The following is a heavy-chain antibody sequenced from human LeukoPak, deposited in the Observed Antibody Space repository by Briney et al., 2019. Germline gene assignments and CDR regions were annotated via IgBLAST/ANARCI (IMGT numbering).Heavy chain of an antibody. V-gene: IGHV3-64*01. D-gene: IGHD5-12*01. CDR3: ARFSSAGSYHFDY. CDR1: GFTFSSYA. Sequence: GGSLRLSCAASGFTFSSYAMHWVRQAPGKGLEYVSAISSNGGSTYYANSVKGRFTISRDNSKNTLYLQMGSLRAEDMAVYYCARFSSAGSYHFDYWGQGTLVTVSS. CDR2: ISSNGGST. J-gene: IGHJ4*02.